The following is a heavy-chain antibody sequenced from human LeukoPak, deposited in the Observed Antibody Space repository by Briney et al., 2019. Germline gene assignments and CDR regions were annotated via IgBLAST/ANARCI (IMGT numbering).Heavy chain of an antibody. CDR3: TTDPGD. J-gene: IGHJ3*01. CDR2: IKSKTDGGTT. CDR1: GFSFSTAS. D-gene: IGHD3-16*01. V-gene: IGHV3-15*01. Sequence: KPGGSLRLSCTASGFSFSTASMSWVRQAPGEGLEWVGRIKSKTDGGTTDYAAPVKGRFTISRDDSKNTLYLLMNSLKTEDTAVYYCTTDPGDWGQGTMVTVSS.